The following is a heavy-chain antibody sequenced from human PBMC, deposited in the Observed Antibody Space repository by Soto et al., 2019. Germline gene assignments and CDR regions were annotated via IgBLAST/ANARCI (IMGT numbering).Heavy chain of an antibody. CDR2: INPADSHI. J-gene: IGHJ4*02. Sequence: LGETLNISGEASGYSFTANWIGWVRQMPGKGLEWMGIINPADSHIKYSPSFQGQVTISADKSISTVYLQWCSLLASVTAMYYCACPSREEKGWTTRRLDSWGQGTLVTVSS. CDR1: GYSFTANW. D-gene: IGHD2-2*01. V-gene: IGHV5-51*01. CDR3: ACPSREEKGWTTRRLDS.